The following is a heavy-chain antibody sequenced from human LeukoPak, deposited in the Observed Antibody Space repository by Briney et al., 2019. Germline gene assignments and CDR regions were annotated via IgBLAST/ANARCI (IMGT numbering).Heavy chain of an antibody. D-gene: IGHD1-1*01. Sequence: GEPLKISCKGSGYSFSTYWIAWVRRTPGKGLEWMGIIYPGNSDSRYSPSFQGQVTFSADKSISTAYLQWSSLKTSDTAIYYCARHFRSNSDDHRTIDYWGQGTLVSVPS. V-gene: IGHV5-51*01. J-gene: IGHJ4*02. CDR3: ARHFRSNSDDHRTIDY. CDR1: GYSFSTYW. CDR2: IYPGNSDS.